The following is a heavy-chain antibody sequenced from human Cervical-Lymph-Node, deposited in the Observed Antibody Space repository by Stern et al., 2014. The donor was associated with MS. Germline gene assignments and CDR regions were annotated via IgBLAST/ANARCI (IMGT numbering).Heavy chain of an antibody. Sequence: QVQLVQSGAEVKKPGASVNVSCKASGYTFSSFAITWVRQAPGQGLEWMGTITVYNGNTNYAQRVQDRVNMTTDTSTNTAYMEMRNRRSDDPAVYYCARGWGNTRHWGQGTLVTVSS. CDR1: GYTFSSFA. D-gene: IGHD3-16*01. J-gene: IGHJ4*02. CDR3: ARGWGNTRH. CDR2: ITVYNGNT. V-gene: IGHV1-18*01.